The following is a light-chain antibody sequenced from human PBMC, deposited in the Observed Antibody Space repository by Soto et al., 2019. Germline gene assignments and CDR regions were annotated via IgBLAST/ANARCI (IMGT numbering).Light chain of an antibody. CDR1: SSNIGSNT. J-gene: IGLJ1*01. CDR3: AVWDDSLNGPV. V-gene: IGLV1-44*01. Sequence: QSVLTQPPSASGTPGQRVTISCPGSSSNIGSNTVSWYQQLPGTAPKLLIYNINQRPSGVPDRFSGSKSGTSASLAISGLQSEDEADYYCAVWDDSLNGPVFGTGTKLTVL. CDR2: NIN.